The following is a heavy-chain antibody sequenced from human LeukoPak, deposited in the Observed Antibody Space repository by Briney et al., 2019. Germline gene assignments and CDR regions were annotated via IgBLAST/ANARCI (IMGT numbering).Heavy chain of an antibody. CDR3: ATSSSGRGY. Sequence: GGSPRLSCAASGFTFSGYSMNWVRQAPGKGLEWVSSIGSSGNFIYYIDSVKGRFTISRDNAKNSLYLQMNSLTAEDTAVYYCATSSSGRGYWGQGTLVTVSS. D-gene: IGHD3-22*01. V-gene: IGHV3-21*01. J-gene: IGHJ4*02. CDR2: IGSSGNFI. CDR1: GFTFSGYS.